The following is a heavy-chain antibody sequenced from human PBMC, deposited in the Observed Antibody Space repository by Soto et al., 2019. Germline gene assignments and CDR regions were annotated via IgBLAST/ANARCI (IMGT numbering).Heavy chain of an antibody. CDR2: VNPIVSMS. CDR3: ASSYGSGYRAFDY. Sequence: QVQLVQSGAEVKRPGSSVKVSCKASGDTFNFYSINWVRQAHGLGLEWMGRVNPIVSMSNYAHKFQGRVTMNADTSTSTAYMELSSLRSEDTAIYYCASSYGSGYRAFDYWGQGALVTVSS. J-gene: IGHJ4*02. CDR1: GDTFNFYS. V-gene: IGHV1-69*02. D-gene: IGHD3-10*01.